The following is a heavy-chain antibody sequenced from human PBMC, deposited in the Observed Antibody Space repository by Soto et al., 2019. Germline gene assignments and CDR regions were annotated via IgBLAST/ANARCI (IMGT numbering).Heavy chain of an antibody. Sequence: ASETLSPPCTVSGGSISSGGYYWGWVRQPPGKGLEWIGYIYYSGSTYYNPSLKSRVTISVDTSKNQFSLKLSSVTAADTAVYYCARAQGSGFLVSWGQGTLVTVSS. V-gene: IGHV4-30-4*01. CDR2: IYYSGST. CDR1: GGSISSGGYY. CDR3: ARAQGSGFLVS. J-gene: IGHJ4*02. D-gene: IGHD3-10*01.